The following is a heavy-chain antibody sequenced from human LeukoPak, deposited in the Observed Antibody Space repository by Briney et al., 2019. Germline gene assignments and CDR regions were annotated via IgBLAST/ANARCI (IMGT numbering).Heavy chain of an antibody. CDR1: GYTFTGYY. V-gene: IGHV1-2*02. Sequence: ASVKVSCKASGYTFTGYYLHWVRQAPGQGLEWMGWINPNSGATDYVQKFQGRVTMTRDTSIGTAYMELSRLRSDDTAMFYCARNASEENYFDYWGQGTLVTVSS. CDR3: ARNASEENYFDY. J-gene: IGHJ4*02. D-gene: IGHD1-1*01. CDR2: INPNSGAT.